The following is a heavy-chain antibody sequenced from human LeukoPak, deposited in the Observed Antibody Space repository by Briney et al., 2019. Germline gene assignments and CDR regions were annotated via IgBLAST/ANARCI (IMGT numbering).Heavy chain of an antibody. J-gene: IGHJ4*02. CDR1: GGSFSSYF. D-gene: IGHD1-26*01. Sequence: PSETLSLTCAVYGGSFSSYFWSWIRQPPGKGLEWIGEINPSGSTNYNPSLKSRITLSIDTSKNQFSLELSSVTAADTAVYYCATAYSESYNYRGQGTLVTVSS. V-gene: IGHV4-34*01. CDR3: ATAYSESYNY. CDR2: INPSGST.